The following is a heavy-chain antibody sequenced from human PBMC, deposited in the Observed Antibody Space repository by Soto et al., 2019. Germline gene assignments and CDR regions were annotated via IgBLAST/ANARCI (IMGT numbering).Heavy chain of an antibody. CDR1: GGSISSGGYY. CDR2: IYYSGST. D-gene: IGHD3-9*01. CDR3: ARQRYFDWSQKADGMDV. V-gene: IGHV4-31*03. Sequence: SETLSLTCTVSGGSISSGGYYWSWIRQHPGKGLEWIGYIYYSGSTYYNPSPKSRVTISVDTSKNQFSLKLGSVTAADTAVYYCARQRYFDWSQKADGMDVWGQGTTVTVSS. J-gene: IGHJ6*02.